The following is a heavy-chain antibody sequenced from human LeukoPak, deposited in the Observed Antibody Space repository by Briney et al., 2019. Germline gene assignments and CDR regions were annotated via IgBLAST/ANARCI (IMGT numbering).Heavy chain of an antibody. CDR2: IYYSGST. CDR3: ARLGVVTPRYFDY. Sequence: SETLSLTCTVSGYSISSGYYWGWIRQPPGKGLEWIGSIYYSGSTYYNPSLKSRVTISVDTSKNQFSLKLSSVTAADTAVYYCARLGVVTPRYFDYWGQGTLVTVSS. J-gene: IGHJ4*02. D-gene: IGHD4-23*01. CDR1: GYSISSGYY. V-gene: IGHV4-38-2*02.